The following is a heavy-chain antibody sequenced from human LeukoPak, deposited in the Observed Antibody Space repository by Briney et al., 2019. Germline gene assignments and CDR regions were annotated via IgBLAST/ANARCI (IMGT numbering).Heavy chain of an antibody. CDR1: GSSINSVYS. J-gene: IGHJ5*02. CDR3: ARDLSDSLSSGFWFDP. V-gene: IGHV4-61*02. D-gene: IGHD6-19*01. Sequence: SETLSLTCTVFGSSINSVYSWGWIRQPAGKGLEWIGRIYTTGNTDYNPSLKSRVTISVDTSKNQFSLRLSSVTAADTAVYYCARDLSDSLSSGFWFDPWGQGTLVTVSS. CDR2: IYTTGNT.